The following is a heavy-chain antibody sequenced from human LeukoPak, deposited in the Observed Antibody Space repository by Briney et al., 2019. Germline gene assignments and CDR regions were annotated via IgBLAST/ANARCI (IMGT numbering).Heavy chain of an antibody. D-gene: IGHD1-26*01. CDR3: AREIVGATDGYYYYYMDV. J-gene: IGHJ6*03. CDR2: IIPIFGTA. V-gene: IGHV1-69*13. CDR1: GGTFSSYA. Sequence: SVKVSCKASGGTFSSYAISWVRQAPGQGLEWMGGIIPIFGTANYAQKFQGRVTITADESTSTAYMELSSLRSEDTAVYYCAREIVGATDGYYYYYMDVWGKGTTVTVSS.